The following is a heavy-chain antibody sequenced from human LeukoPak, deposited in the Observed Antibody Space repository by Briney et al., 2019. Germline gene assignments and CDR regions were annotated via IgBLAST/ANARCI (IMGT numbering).Heavy chain of an antibody. D-gene: IGHD3-3*01. Sequence: PGGSLRLSCAASGFTFSSYAMSWVSQAPGKGMEWVSAISGSGGSTYYADSVKGGFTISRDNSKNTLYLQMNSLRAEDTAVYYCAKLYDFWSGYYFDYWGQGTLVTVSS. CDR1: GFTFSSYA. CDR2: ISGSGGST. V-gene: IGHV3-23*01. J-gene: IGHJ4*02. CDR3: AKLYDFWSGYYFDY.